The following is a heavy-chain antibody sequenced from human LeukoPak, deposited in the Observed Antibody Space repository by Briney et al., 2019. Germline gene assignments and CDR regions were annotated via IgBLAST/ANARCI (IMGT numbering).Heavy chain of an antibody. CDR3: ARHGGIAAAHIDY. D-gene: IGHD6-13*01. CDR2: IYYSGST. J-gene: IGHJ4*02. V-gene: IGHV4-39*01. CDR1: GGSISSSSYY. Sequence: PSETLSLTCTVSGGSISSSSYYWGWIRQPPGKGLEWIGSIYYSGSTYYNPSLKSRVTISVDTSKNQFSLKLSSVTAAGTAVYYCARHGGIAAAHIDYWGQGTLVTVSS.